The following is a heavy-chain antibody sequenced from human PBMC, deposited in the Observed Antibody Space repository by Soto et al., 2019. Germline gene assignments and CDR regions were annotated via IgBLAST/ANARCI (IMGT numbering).Heavy chain of an antibody. Sequence: QVQLVQSGAEVKKPGASVKVACKASGYKFTTYFLHWVRQAPGQGLEWMGMIHPSGDTGYGQKFRGRVTMTIDTSTTTAYMELRNLTSEETAIYFSVRGYCTTTPCSGDFQHWGQGTLVTVSS. D-gene: IGHD2-8*01. J-gene: IGHJ1*01. CDR2: IHPSGDT. V-gene: IGHV1-46*01. CDR1: GYKFTTYF. CDR3: VRGYCTTTPCSGDFQH.